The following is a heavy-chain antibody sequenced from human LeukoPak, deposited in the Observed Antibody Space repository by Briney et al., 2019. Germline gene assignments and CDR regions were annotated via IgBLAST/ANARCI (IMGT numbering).Heavy chain of an antibody. J-gene: IGHJ4*02. CDR1: GFTFSSYA. V-gene: IGHV3-23*01. CDR2: ISGSGGST. Sequence: EGSLRLSCAASGFTFSSYAMSWVRQAPGKGLEWVSAISGSGGSTYYADSVKGRFTISRDNSKNTLYLQVNSLRAEDTAVYYCAKTVSVVVVAATHVDYWGQGTLVTVSS. CDR3: AKTVSVVVVAATHVDY. D-gene: IGHD2-15*01.